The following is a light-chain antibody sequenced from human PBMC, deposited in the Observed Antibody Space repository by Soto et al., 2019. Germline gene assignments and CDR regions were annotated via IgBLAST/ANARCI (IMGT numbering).Light chain of an antibody. CDR2: GAS. V-gene: IGKV3-20*01. CDR3: QQYGSSPPWT. Sequence: EIVLTQSPGTLSLSPGERATLSCRASQSVSRSYLAWYQQKPGQAPRLLIYGASSRATGIPDRFSGSGSGTYFTLTISRLEPEDFSVYYGQQYGSSPPWTFGQGTKVEIK. CDR1: QSVSRSY. J-gene: IGKJ1*01.